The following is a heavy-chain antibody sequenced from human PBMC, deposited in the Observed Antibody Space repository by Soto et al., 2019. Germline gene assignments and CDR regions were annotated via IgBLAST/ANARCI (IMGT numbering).Heavy chain of an antibody. CDR2: IYHSGST. V-gene: IGHV4-4*02. CDR1: SGSISSSNW. D-gene: IGHD5-18*01. J-gene: IGHJ5*02. CDR3: ARWRVDTAMVGFDP. Sequence: SETLSLTCAVSSGSISSSNWWSWVRQPPGKGLEWIGEIYHSGSTNYNPSLKSRVTISVDKSKNQFSLKLSSVTAADTAVYYCARWRVDTAMVGFDPWGQGTLVTVSS.